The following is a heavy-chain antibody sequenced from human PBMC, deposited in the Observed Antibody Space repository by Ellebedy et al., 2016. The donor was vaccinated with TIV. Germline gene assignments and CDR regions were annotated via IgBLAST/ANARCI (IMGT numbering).Heavy chain of an antibody. J-gene: IGHJ4*02. Sequence: GESLKISCAASGFTFSSYDMNWVRQAPGKGLEWVASITSSSRHMYYADSVKGRFTISRDNAKNSLYLQMNSLRAEDTAVYYCSRGAPTSFDSWGQGTLVAVSS. V-gene: IGHV3-21*01. CDR1: GFTFSSYD. CDR2: ITSSSRHM. CDR3: SRGAPTSFDS. D-gene: IGHD3-10*01.